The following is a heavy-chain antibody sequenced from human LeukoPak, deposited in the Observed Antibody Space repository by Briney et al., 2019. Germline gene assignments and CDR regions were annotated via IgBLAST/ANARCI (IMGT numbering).Heavy chain of an antibody. D-gene: IGHD1-26*01. CDR1: GFTFSSYG. Sequence: PGGSLRLSCAASGFTFSSYGMSWVRQAPGKGLEWVANIKQDGSEIYYVDSVKGRFTISRDNAKNSLYLQMNSLRAEDTAVYYCARDKVVGATIFDYWGQGTLVTVSS. CDR2: IKQDGSEI. V-gene: IGHV3-7*03. CDR3: ARDKVVGATIFDY. J-gene: IGHJ4*02.